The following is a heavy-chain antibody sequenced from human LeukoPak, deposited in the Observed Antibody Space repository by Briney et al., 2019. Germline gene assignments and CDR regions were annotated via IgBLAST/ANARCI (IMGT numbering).Heavy chain of an antibody. CDR1: GFTFSSYA. J-gene: IGHJ5*02. CDR2: ISGSGGST. CDR3: AKAPLYSIPRVRGVIVTKVRFDP. Sequence: GGSLSLSCAVSGFTFSSYAMSWVRQAPGKGLEWVSAISGSGGSTSHADSVKGRFTISRDNSKNTLYLQMNSPRAEDTAVYYCAKAPLYSIPRVRGVIVTKVRFDPWGQGTLVTVSS. V-gene: IGHV3-23*01. D-gene: IGHD3-10*01.